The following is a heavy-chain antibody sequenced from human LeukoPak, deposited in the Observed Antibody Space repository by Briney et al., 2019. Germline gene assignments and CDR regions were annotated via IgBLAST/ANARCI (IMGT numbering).Heavy chain of an antibody. Sequence: PSGTLSLTCGASGGSIRSTNWWTWVRQPPGKGLEWIGEVHLDGRTNYSPSLQSRLAMSMDFSENHLSLKLTSVTAADTAVYYCAREGGPYRPLDYTGQGTLVTVSS. CDR3: AREGGPYRPLDY. J-gene: IGHJ4*02. CDR1: GGSIRSTNW. V-gene: IGHV4-4*02. CDR2: VHLDGRT.